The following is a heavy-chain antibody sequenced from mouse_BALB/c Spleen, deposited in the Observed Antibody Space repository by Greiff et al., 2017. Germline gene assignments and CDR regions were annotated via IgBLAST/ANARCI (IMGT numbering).Heavy chain of an antibody. D-gene: IGHD1-1*01. J-gene: IGHJ1*01. V-gene: IGHV1-69*02. Sequence: QVQLQQPGAELVRPGASVKLSCKASGYTFTSYWINWVKQRPGQGLEWIGNIYPSDSYTNYNQKFKDKATLTVDKSSSTAYMQLSSPTSDDSAVYYCTISGNYYGSSYWYFDVWGAGTTVTVSS. CDR2: IYPSDSYT. CDR3: TISGNYYGSSYWYFDV. CDR1: GYTFTSYW.